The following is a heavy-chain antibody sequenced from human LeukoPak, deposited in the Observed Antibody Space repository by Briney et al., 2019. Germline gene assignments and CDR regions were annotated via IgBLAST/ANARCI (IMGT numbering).Heavy chain of an antibody. CDR1: GYTFTSCY. CDR3: ASVLYCGGDCSSGRYYFDY. D-gene: IGHD2-21*02. CDR2: INPSGDST. Sequence: ASVKVSCKASGYTFTSCYIHWVRQAPGQGLEWMAMINPSGDSTTYAQTIQGRVTMTRDTSTSTVYMDLSSLRSEDTAVYYCASVLYCGGDCSSGRYYFDYWGQGTLVTVSS. J-gene: IGHJ4*02. V-gene: IGHV1-46*01.